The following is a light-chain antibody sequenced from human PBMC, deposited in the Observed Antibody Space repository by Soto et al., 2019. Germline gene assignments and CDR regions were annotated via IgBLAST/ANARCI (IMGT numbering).Light chain of an antibody. CDR1: QSVGTY. J-gene: IGKJ5*01. V-gene: IGKV3-11*01. CDR3: QQRNVWPTIT. CDR2: DAS. Sequence: VLTQSPATLSLSPGERATLSCRSSQSVGTYLACYQQKPGQAPRLXXFDASNRANGVPARFGGSGSGTDFTLTINSLEPEDFAVYYCQQRNVWPTITFGQGTRLEIK.